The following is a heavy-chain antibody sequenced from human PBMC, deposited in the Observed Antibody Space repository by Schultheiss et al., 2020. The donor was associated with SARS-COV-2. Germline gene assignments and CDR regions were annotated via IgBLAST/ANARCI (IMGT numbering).Heavy chain of an antibody. CDR1: GFTFSSYA. CDR3: ARDLLNPGDY. V-gene: IGHV3-74*01. J-gene: IGHJ4*02. Sequence: GESLKISCAASGFTFSSYAMHWVRQAPGKGLVWVSRINSDGSSTSYADSVKGRFTISRDNAKNTLYLQMNTLGADDTAVYYCARDLLNPGDYWGQGTPVTVSS. D-gene: IGHD1-14*01. CDR2: INSDGSST.